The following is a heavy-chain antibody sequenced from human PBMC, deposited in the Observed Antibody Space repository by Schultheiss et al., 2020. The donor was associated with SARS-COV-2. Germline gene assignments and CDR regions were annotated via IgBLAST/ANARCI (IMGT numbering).Heavy chain of an antibody. D-gene: IGHD6-19*01. V-gene: IGHV4-31*03. CDR3: ARGLRQWLVSTEYYFDY. J-gene: IGHJ4*02. CDR1: GGSISSGGYY. CDR2: IYYSGST. Sequence: SETLSLTCTVSGGSISSGGYYWSWIRQHPGKGLEWIGYIYYSGSTNYNPSLKSRVTISVDTSKNQFSLKLSSVTAADTAVYYCARGLRQWLVSTEYYFDYWGQGTLVTVSS.